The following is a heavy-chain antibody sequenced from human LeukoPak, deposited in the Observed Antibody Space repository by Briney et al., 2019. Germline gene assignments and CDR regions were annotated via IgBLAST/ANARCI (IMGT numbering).Heavy chain of an antibody. D-gene: IGHD1-26*01. J-gene: IGHJ4*02. CDR3: ATWVGAHFDY. V-gene: IGHV3-23*01. CDR2: LSGSGGSP. CDR1: GFTINNNY. Sequence: GGSLRLSCAASGFTINNNYMNWVRQAPRKGLEWVSALSGSGGSPYYAASVKGRFIISRDNSKNKLYLQMNSLRAEDTAVYFCATWVGAHFDYWGQGTLVTVSS.